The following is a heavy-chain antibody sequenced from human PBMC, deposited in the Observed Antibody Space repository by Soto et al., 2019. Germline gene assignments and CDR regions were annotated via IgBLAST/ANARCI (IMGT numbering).Heavy chain of an antibody. J-gene: IGHJ4*02. V-gene: IGHV4-39*01. Sequence: SETLSLTCTVSGGSISSSSYYWGWIRQPPGKGLEWIGSIYYSGSTYYNPSLKSRVTISVDTSKNQFSLKLSSVTAADTAVYYCAITRPFGYSSGWYYFDYWGQGTLVTVSS. CDR3: AITRPFGYSSGWYYFDY. CDR2: IYYSGST. CDR1: GGSISSSSYY. D-gene: IGHD6-19*01.